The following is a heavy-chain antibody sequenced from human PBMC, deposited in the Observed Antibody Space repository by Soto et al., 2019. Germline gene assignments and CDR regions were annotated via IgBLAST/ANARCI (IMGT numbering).Heavy chain of an antibody. V-gene: IGHV3-23*01. CDR3: AKEFYYDASGQYSDLYFDS. CDR1: GFSFSSYA. D-gene: IGHD3-22*01. Sequence: EVLLLESGGGLTQPGGSLRLACAASGFSFSSYAMSWVRQAPPQGLEWVSSISTRGGRTYYADYVKGRFSISRDNSANAVYLDMDNLRAEDTGIYSCAKEFYYDASGQYSDLYFDSWGQGALITVSS. CDR2: ISTRGGRT. J-gene: IGHJ4*02.